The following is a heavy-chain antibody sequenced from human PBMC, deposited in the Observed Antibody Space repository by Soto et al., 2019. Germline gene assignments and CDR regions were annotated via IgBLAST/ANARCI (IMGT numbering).Heavy chain of an antibody. CDR3: ARLYDFWSGYSPYYFDY. CDR2: ISAYNGNT. D-gene: IGHD3-3*01. J-gene: IGHJ4*02. CDR1: GYTFTSYG. V-gene: IGHV1-18*01. Sequence: RASVKVSCKASGYTFTSYGISWVRQAPGQGLEWMGWISAYNGNTNYAQKLQGRVTMTTDTSTSTAYMELRSLRSDDTAVYYCARLYDFWSGYSPYYFDYWGQGTLVTVSS.